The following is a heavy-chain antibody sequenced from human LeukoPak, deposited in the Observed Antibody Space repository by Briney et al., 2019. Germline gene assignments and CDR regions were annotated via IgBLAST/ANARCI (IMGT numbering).Heavy chain of an antibody. V-gene: IGHV1-8*03. CDR2: MNPNSGNT. CDR3: ARGASRSFDY. Sequence: GASVKVSCKPSGYTFTSYDINWVRQASGQGLEWMGWMNPNSGNTGFAQNFQGRVTITRDTSISTAYMELSSLRSEDTAVYFCARGASRSFDYWGQGTLVTVSS. J-gene: IGHJ4*02. CDR1: GYTFTSYD.